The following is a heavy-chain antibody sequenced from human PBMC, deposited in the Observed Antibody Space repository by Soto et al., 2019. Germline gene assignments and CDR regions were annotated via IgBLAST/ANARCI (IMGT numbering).Heavy chain of an antibody. CDR3: GKGRRYYYYYGVDV. J-gene: IGHJ6*02. CDR2: MIDSGAST. V-gene: IGHV3-23*01. Sequence: EVHLLESGGALVQPGGSLRLSCAASGFTFSSCAMGWVRQAPGKGLEWVSDMIDSGASTYYADAVKGRFTISRDNSQSTLFLQLNSLRAEDTAVYYCGKGRRYYYYYGVDVWGQGTTVTVSS. CDR1: GFTFSSCA.